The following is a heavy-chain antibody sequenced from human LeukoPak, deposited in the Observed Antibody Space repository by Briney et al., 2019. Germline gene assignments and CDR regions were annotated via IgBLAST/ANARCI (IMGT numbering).Heavy chain of an antibody. D-gene: IGHD6-13*01. J-gene: IGHJ4*02. Sequence: GESLKISCEGSGYSFTSYWIGWVRQMPGKGLEWMGIIYPGDSDTRYSPSFQGQVTISADKSISTAYLQWSSLKASDTAMYYCARQYSSSWYVFDYWGQGTLVTVSS. CDR3: ARQYSSSWYVFDY. CDR2: IYPGDSDT. V-gene: IGHV5-51*01. CDR1: GYSFTSYW.